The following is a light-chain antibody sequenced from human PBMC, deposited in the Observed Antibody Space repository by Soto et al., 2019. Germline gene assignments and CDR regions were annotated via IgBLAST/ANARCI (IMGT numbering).Light chain of an antibody. Sequence: QSVLTQPPSVSGDPGQRVTISCPWSSSNIGAGYDVHWYQQLPGTAPKLLIYGNSNRPSGVTDRFSGSKSGTSASLAITGLQAEDEADYYCQSYDSSLSAVFGGGTKLTVL. CDR3: QSYDSSLSAV. V-gene: IGLV1-40*01. J-gene: IGLJ2*01. CDR2: GNS. CDR1: SSNIGAGYD.